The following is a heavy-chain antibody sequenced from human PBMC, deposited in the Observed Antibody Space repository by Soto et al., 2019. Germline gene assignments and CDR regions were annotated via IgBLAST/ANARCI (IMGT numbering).Heavy chain of an antibody. V-gene: IGHV1-18*01. J-gene: IGHJ4*02. CDR2: ISAYNGNT. CDR1: GYTFTSYG. Sequence: ASVKVSCKASGYTFTSYGISWVRQAPGQGLEWMGWISAYNGNTKYAQKLQGRVTMTTDTSTSTAYMELRSLISYDTAVYYCARDLAVGLVDYWGQGSLVTVSS. CDR3: ARDLAVGLVDY. D-gene: IGHD6-19*01.